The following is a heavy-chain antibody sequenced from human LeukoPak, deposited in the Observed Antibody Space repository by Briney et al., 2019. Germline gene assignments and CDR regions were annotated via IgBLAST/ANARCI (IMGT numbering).Heavy chain of an antibody. CDR3: ARAPSWGGLSSGSYYFDY. D-gene: IGHD6-19*01. CDR2: MNPNSGNT. CDR1: GYTFTNYD. Sequence: GASVKVSCKASGYTFTNYDINWVRQATGQGLEWMGWMNPNSGNTGYAQELQGRVTITRNTSISTAHMELGSLRSEDTAVYYCARAPSWGGLSSGSYYFDYWGQGTLVTVSS. V-gene: IGHV1-8*03. J-gene: IGHJ4*02.